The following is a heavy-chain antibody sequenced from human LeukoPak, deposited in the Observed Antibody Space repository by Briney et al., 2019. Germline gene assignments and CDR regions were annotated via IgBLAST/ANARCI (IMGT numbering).Heavy chain of an antibody. J-gene: IGHJ4*02. CDR3: ARHVRFLEWLSSYSFDY. Sequence: SETLSLTCTVSGGTISSSSYYWGWIRQPPGKGLEWIGSIYYSGTTYYNPSLKSRVTISVDTSKSQFSLRLTSVTAADTAVYYCARHVRFLEWLSSYSFDYWGQGTLVTVSS. D-gene: IGHD3-3*01. V-gene: IGHV4-39*01. CDR1: GGTISSSSYY. CDR2: IYYSGTT.